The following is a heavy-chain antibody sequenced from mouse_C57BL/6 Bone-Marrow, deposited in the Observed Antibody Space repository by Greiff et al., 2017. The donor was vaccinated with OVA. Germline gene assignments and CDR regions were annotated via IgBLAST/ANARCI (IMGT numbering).Heavy chain of an antibody. D-gene: IGHD2-2*01. CDR2: IYPGSGNT. CDR1: GYTFTDYY. Sequence: QVQLQQSGAELVRPGASVKLSCKASGYTFTDYYINWVKQRPGQGLEWIARIYPGSGNTYYNEKFKGKATLTAEKSSSTAYMQLSSLTSEDSAVYFCAGGGYGYNWFAYWGQGTLVTVSA. V-gene: IGHV1-76*01. CDR3: AGGGYGYNWFAY. J-gene: IGHJ3*01.